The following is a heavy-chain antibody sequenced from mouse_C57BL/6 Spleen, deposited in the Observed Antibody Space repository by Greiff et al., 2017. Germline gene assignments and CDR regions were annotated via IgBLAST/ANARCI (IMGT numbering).Heavy chain of an antibody. Sequence: QVQLKESGAELVRPGASVTLSCKASGYTFTDYEMHWVKQTPVHGLEWIGAIDPETGGTAYNQKFKGKAILTADKSSSTAYMELRSLTSEDSAVYYCTRNWDKDYWGQGTTLTVSS. CDR3: TRNWDKDY. CDR2: IDPETGGT. J-gene: IGHJ2*01. V-gene: IGHV1-15*01. CDR1: GYTFTDYE. D-gene: IGHD4-1*01.